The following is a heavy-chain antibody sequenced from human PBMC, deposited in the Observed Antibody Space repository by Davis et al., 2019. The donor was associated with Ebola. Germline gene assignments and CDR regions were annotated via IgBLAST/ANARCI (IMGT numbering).Heavy chain of an antibody. CDR3: ARDQSTVRNRGGGYFQH. CDR2: INAGNGNT. Sequence: ASVKVSCKASGYTFTSYAMHWVRQAPGQRLEWMGWINAGNGNTKYSQKFQGRVTITRDTSASTAYMELSSLRSDDTAVYYCARDQSTVRNRGGGYFQHWGQGTLVTVSS. CDR1: GYTFTSYA. J-gene: IGHJ1*01. V-gene: IGHV1-3*01. D-gene: IGHD1-14*01.